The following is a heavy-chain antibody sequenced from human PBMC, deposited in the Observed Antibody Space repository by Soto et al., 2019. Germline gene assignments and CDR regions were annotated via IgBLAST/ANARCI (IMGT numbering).Heavy chain of an antibody. V-gene: IGHV3-23*01. J-gene: IGHJ3*02. CDR3: AKGGYYSLFDI. Sequence: GGSLRLFCVASGFPFSSYAMSWVRQTPGKGLEWVSGISGSGGRTYYADSVKGRFTISRDNSNNTLSLQMHILRVEDTAVCFCAKGGYYSLFDIWGQGTMVTVSS. CDR1: GFPFSSYA. D-gene: IGHD3-16*01. CDR2: ISGSGGRT.